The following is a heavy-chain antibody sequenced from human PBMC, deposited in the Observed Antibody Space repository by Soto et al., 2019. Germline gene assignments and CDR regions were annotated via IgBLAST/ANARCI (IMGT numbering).Heavy chain of an antibody. J-gene: IGHJ6*02. CDR3: AKCLVSGGLYYYGSGSYPYYYYYYGMDV. CDR1: GCPFSSYS. D-gene: IGHD3-10*01. Sequence: GGSLRLSCAASGCPFSSYSMNWVRQAPGKGLEWVSSISSSSSYIYYADSVKGRFTISRDNSKNTLYLQMNSLRAEDTAVYYCAKCLVSGGLYYYGSGSYPYYYYYYGMDVWGQGPTVTVSS. V-gene: IGHV3-21*01. CDR2: ISSSSSYI.